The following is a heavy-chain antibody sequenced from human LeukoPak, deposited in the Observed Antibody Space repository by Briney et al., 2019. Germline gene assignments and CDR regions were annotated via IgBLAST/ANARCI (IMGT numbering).Heavy chain of an antibody. J-gene: IGHJ2*01. CDR3: ARRHPVTTSAYFDL. V-gene: IGHV1-2*02. CDR2: INPNSGGT. D-gene: IGHD4-17*01. CDR1: GYTFIGYY. Sequence: ASVKVSCKASGYTFIGYYMHWVRQAPGQGLEWMGWINPNSGGTNYAQKFQGRVTMTRDTSISTAYMELSRLRSDDTAVYYCARRHPVTTSAYFDLWGRGTLVTVSS.